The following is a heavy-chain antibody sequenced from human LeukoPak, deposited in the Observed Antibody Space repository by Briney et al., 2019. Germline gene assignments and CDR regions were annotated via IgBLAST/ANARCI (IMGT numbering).Heavy chain of an antibody. Sequence: GGSLRLSCAASGFTFSSYAMTWVRQAPGKGLEWVSAISGSGDRTYYADSVKGRFTISRDNSKNTLYLQMNSLRAEDTAVYYCARAVREYYYDSSGYYLPDAFDIWGQGTMVTVSS. D-gene: IGHD3-22*01. V-gene: IGHV3-23*01. CDR3: ARAVREYYYDSSGYYLPDAFDI. CDR2: ISGSGDRT. CDR1: GFTFSSYA. J-gene: IGHJ3*02.